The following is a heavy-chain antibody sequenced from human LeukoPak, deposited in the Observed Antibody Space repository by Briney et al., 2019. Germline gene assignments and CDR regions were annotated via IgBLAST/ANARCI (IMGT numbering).Heavy chain of an antibody. CDR3: ARDDDYDSSGYAIDY. CDR2: ISSSSSYI. Sequence: GGSLRLSCAASGFTFSRYSMNWVRQAPGKRLEWVSCISSSSSYIYYANSVKGRFTISRDNSKNTLYLQMNSLRAEDTAVYYCARDDDYDSSGYAIDYWGQGTLVTVSS. CDR1: GFTFSRYS. D-gene: IGHD3-22*01. V-gene: IGHV3-21*01. J-gene: IGHJ4*02.